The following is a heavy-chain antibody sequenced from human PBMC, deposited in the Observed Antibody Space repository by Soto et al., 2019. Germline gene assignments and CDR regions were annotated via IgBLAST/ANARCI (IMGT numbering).Heavy chain of an antibody. Sequence: EVHLVESGGGLVQPGRSLRLSCAASGFTFDDYAMHWVRQAPGKGLAWVSGISWNSDSTGYADSVKGRFTISRDNAKNSLFLQMNSMRAEDTALYFCAKDTYIIVGGTHIDFWGRGTLVSVSS. D-gene: IGHD1-26*01. CDR1: GFTFDDYA. J-gene: IGHJ4*02. V-gene: IGHV3-9*01. CDR3: AKDTYIIVGGTHIDF. CDR2: ISWNSDST.